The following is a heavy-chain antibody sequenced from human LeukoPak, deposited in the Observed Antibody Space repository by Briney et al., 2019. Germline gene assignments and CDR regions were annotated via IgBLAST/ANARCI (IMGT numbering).Heavy chain of an antibody. D-gene: IGHD5-12*01. CDR3: ARESLLVGYQPPFDY. V-gene: IGHV3-21*01. J-gene: IGHJ4*02. CDR1: GFTFSSYS. CDR2: ISSSSSYI. Sequence: GGSLRLSCAASGFTFSSYSMNWVRQAPGKGLEWVSSISSSSSYIYYADSVKGRFTTSRDNAKNSLYLQMNSLRAEDTAVYYCARESLLVGYQPPFDYWGQGTLVTVSS.